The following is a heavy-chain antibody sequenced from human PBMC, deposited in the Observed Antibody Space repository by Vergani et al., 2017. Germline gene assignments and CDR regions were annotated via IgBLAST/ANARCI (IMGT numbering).Heavy chain of an antibody. CDR3: ARVNTETNGHLYYYYYMDV. Sequence: QVQLQQWGGGLLKPSETLSLTCVVNGGSFTSYHWTWIRQSPGEGLEWVGDIDHTGRPDYNPSLKSRLTMSVDKSRNQFSLTLNSVTATDTAIYICARVNTETNGHLYYYYYMDVWGQGTAVTV. V-gene: IGHV4-34*01. CDR2: IDHTGRP. D-gene: IGHD4-11*01. J-gene: IGHJ6*03. CDR1: GGSFTSYH.